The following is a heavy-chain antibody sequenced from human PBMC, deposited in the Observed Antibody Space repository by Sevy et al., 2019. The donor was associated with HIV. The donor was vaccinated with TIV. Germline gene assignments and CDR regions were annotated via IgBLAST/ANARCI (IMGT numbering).Heavy chain of an antibody. J-gene: IGHJ1*01. CDR3: ARDGMWYGGSGSSIPEYVHH. D-gene: IGHD3-10*01. CDR1: GFTFSSYA. CDR2: ISYDGNNK. Sequence: GSLRLSCAASGFTFSSYAMHWVRQAPGKGLEWVTVISYDGNNKYYADSVKGRFTISRDNSKNTLYLQMNSLRAEDTAVYYCARDGMWYGGSGSSIPEYVHHWGQGTLVTVSS. V-gene: IGHV3-30-3*01.